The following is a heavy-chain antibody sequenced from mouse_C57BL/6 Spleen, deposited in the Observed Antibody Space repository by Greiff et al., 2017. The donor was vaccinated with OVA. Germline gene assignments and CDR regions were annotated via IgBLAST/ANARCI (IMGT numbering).Heavy chain of an antibody. CDR2: IYPGSGST. Sequence: QVQLKQPGAELVKPGASVKMSCKASGYTFTSYWITWVKQRPGQGLEWIGDIYPGSGSTKYNEKFKSKATLTVDTSSSTAYMQLSSLTSEDSAVYCWACRAFYGNYVLAYWGQGTLVTVSA. D-gene: IGHD2-1*01. V-gene: IGHV1-55*01. CDR3: ACRAFYGNYVLAY. CDR1: GYTFTSYW. J-gene: IGHJ3*01.